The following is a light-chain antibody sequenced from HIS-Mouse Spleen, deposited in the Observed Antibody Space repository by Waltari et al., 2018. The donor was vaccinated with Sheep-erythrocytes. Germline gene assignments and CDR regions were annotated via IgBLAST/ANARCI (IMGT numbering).Light chain of an antibody. J-gene: IGLJ3*02. CDR1: SSDVGSYNL. CDR2: ERS. Sequence: QSALTQPASVSGSPGQSITISCTGTSSDVGSYNLVSWYQQHPGKAPKLMIDERSKRTSGVANRLSGSKSGNTASLTMSGLQAEDEADYYCCSYAGSSTWVFGGGTKLTVL. CDR3: CSYAGSSTWV. V-gene: IGLV2-23*01.